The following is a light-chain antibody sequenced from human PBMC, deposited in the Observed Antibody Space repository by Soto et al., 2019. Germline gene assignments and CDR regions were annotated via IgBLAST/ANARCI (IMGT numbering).Light chain of an antibody. CDR3: QQYNDWPPKHT. V-gene: IGKV3-15*01. J-gene: IGKJ2*01. CDR2: AAS. Sequence: EIVMTQSPATLSVSPGERVTLSCRASQSVSSNLDWYQQKPGQAPRLLIYAASTRATGVPARFSGSGSGTEFTLTISSLQSEDSAVYYCQQYNDWPPKHTFGQGTKLEIK. CDR1: QSVSSN.